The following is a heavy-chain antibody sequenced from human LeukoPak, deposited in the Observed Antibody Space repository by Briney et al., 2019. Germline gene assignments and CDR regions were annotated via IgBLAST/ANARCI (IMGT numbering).Heavy chain of an antibody. CDR2: ISYDGNNK. D-gene: IGHD1-26*01. CDR3: ARGSLYSGTFWAFDI. Sequence: GGSLRLSCAASGFTFSNYAIHWVRQAPGKGLEWVAVISYDGNNKYYADSVKGRFTISRDNSKNTLYLEMNSLRPEDTAVYYCARGSLYSGTFWAFDIRGQGTKVTVTS. CDR1: GFTFSNYA. J-gene: IGHJ3*02. V-gene: IGHV3-30-3*01.